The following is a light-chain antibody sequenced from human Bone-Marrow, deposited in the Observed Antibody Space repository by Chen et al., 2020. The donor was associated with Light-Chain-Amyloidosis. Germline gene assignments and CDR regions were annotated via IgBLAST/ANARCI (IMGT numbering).Light chain of an antibody. CDR1: SSDVCGYNY. J-gene: IGLJ1*01. CDR2: DVS. CDR3: SSYTSSSPYV. V-gene: IGLV2-14*03. Sequence: QSALTQPASVSGSPGQSITISCTGTSSDVCGYNYVSWYQQHPGNAPKLMIYDVSNRPSGVSNRFSGSKSGNTASLTISGLQAEDEADYYCSSYTSSSPYVFGTGTKVTVL.